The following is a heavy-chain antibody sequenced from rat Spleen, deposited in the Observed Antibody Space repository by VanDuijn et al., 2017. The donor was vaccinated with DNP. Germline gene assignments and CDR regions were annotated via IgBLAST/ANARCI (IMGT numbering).Heavy chain of an antibody. CDR1: GFPFSNYW. D-gene: IGHD4-4*01. V-gene: IGHV5-58*01. CDR2: IKPDGGST. Sequence: EVQLVESGGGLVQPGRSLKLSCVTSGFPFSNYWMYWIRRAPGKGLEWVASIKPDGGSTYYPDSVKGRFTISRDNAENTVYLQMNSLRSEDTATYYCATNSGFPWGQGVMVTVSS. J-gene: IGHJ2*01. CDR3: ATNSGFP.